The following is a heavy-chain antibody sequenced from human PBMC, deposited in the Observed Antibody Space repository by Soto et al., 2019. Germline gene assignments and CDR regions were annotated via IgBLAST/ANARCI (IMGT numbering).Heavy chain of an antibody. V-gene: IGHV1-46*03. CDR3: VRGHYYDSSGQGGY. CDR2: INPSGGST. J-gene: IGHJ4*02. CDR1: GYTFTSYY. D-gene: IGHD3-22*01. Sequence: ASVKVSCKASGYTFTSYYTHWVRQAPGGGLERLGIINPSGGSTTYRQKFQGRVTMTRDTSTSTVYMELSSLTSEDTAVYYCVRGHYYDSSGQGGYWGQGTPVTVSS.